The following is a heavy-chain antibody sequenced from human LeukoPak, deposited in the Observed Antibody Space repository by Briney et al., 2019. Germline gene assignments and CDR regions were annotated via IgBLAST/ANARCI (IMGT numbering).Heavy chain of an antibody. J-gene: IGHJ6*03. V-gene: IGHV1-2*02. CDR2: INPNSGGT. Sequence: ASVKVSCKTSGYTFTDFYMHWVRQAPGQGLEWMGWINPNSGGTNYAQKFQGRVTMTRDTSISTAYMELSRLRSDDTAVYYCARGVVPAAYIYYYYMDVWGKGTTVTVSS. D-gene: IGHD2-2*01. CDR1: GYTFTDFY. CDR3: ARGVVPAAYIYYYYMDV.